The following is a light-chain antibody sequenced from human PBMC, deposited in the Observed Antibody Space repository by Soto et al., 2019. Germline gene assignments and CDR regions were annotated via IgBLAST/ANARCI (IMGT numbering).Light chain of an antibody. Sequence: EIVMTQSPATLSVSPGEKATLSCRASQSVTSYLAWYQQTPGQAPRLLIQGASARATDVPARSSGSGSGTEFTLTISSLQSEDFAVYYCQQYSNWPWTFGQGTKVEI. J-gene: IGKJ1*01. CDR1: QSVTSY. CDR3: QQYSNWPWT. CDR2: GAS. V-gene: IGKV3-15*01.